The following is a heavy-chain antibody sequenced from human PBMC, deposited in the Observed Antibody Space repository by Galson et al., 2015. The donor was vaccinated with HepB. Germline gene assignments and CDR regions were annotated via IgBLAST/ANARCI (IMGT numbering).Heavy chain of an antibody. CDR1: GFTFTDYY. J-gene: IGHJ4*02. Sequence: SVKVSCKASGFTFTDYYIHWVRQAPGQGLEWMGWISPNTKDTDYAQKFQGRVTLTRDTSISTAYLELSGLTSDDTAVYYCARDSPMDLDIDHWGQGTLVTVSS. D-gene: IGHD3-10*01. V-gene: IGHV1-2*02. CDR2: ISPNTKDT. CDR3: ARDSPMDLDIDH.